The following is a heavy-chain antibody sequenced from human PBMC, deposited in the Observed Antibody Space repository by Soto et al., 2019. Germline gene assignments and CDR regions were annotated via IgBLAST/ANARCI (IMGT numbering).Heavy chain of an antibody. V-gene: IGHV3-30-3*01. Sequence: VQLVESGGGVVQPGTSLRLSCVGTGFSFSSYSMHWVRQAPGKGLEWVAVVSFDGNNKYYANSVKDRFTVSRDNSKNTMYVQMNSLKPEDTAVYYCARDRRFGNGYSLGFDYWGQGTLVTVSS. J-gene: IGHJ4*02. CDR3: ARDRRFGNGYSLGFDY. CDR1: GFSFSSYS. D-gene: IGHD5-18*01. CDR2: VSFDGNNK.